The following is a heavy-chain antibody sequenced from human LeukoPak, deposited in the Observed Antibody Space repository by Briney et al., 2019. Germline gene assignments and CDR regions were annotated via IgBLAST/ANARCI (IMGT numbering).Heavy chain of an antibody. CDR1: GFTFSDYA. J-gene: IGHJ4*02. CDR3: AKSYSVYAVDY. CDR2: ISGSGGST. Sequence: GGSLRLSCTASGFTFSDYATTWVRQAPGKGLEWVSAISGSGGSTYHADSVRGRFTISRDSSQNTLYLQMNSLRAEDTAVYYCAKSYSVYAVDYWGQGTLVTVSS. V-gene: IGHV3-23*01. D-gene: IGHD5/OR15-5a*01.